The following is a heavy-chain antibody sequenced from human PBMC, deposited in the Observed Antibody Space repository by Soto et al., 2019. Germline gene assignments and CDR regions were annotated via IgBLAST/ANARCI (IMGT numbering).Heavy chain of an antibody. CDR3: ARDKITGLFDY. V-gene: IGHV4-4*02. J-gene: IGHJ4*02. Sequence: SETLSLTCAVSGGSISSSNWWSWARQPPGKGLEWTGEIYHSGSTNYNPSLKSRVTISVDKSKNQFSLKLTSVTAADTAVYYCARDKITGLFDYWGQGTLVTVSS. D-gene: IGHD2-8*02. CDR2: IYHSGST. CDR1: GGSISSSNW.